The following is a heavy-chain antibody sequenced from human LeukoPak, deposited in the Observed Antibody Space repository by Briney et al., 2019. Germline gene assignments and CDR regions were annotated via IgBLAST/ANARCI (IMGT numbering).Heavy chain of an antibody. Sequence: SETLSLTCTVSGGSISSYYWSWIRQPPGKGLEWIGYIYYSGSTNYNPSLKSRVTISVDTSKNQFSLKLSSVTAADTAVYYCARGPSGRYYYYYMDVWGKGTTVTVSS. CDR2: IYYSGST. CDR3: ARGPSGRYYYYYMDV. J-gene: IGHJ6*03. CDR1: GGSISSYY. V-gene: IGHV4-59*12. D-gene: IGHD3-10*01.